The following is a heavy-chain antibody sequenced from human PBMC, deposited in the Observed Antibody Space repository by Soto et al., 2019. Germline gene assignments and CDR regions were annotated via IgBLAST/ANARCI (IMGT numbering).Heavy chain of an antibody. V-gene: IGHV3-23*01. CDR1: GFTFTNHD. J-gene: IGHJ5*02. CDR3: VQDGSGWGRFDP. CDR2: ITYNGAGT. Sequence: EVQLLESGGSLVQPGGSLRLSCAASGFTFTNHDMNWVRQVPGKGLEWVSRITYNGAGTDYVESVKGRFTISKDNSKKTLYLQMDSLRADDTALYDCVQDGSGWGRFDPWGQGALVTASP. D-gene: IGHD6-19*01.